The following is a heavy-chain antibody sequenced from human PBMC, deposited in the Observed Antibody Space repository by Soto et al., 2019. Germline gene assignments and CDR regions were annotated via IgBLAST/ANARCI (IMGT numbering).Heavy chain of an antibody. V-gene: IGHV3-23*01. J-gene: IGHJ4*02. CDR3: AKKQGSSGSLGY. D-gene: IGHD6-19*01. Sequence: TGGSLRLSCAASGFTFSSYAMSWVRQAPGKGLEWVSAISGSGGSTYYADSVKGRFTISRDNSKNTLYLQMNSLRAEDTAVYYCAKKQGSSGSLGYWGQGTLVTVSS. CDR1: GFTFSSYA. CDR2: ISGSGGST.